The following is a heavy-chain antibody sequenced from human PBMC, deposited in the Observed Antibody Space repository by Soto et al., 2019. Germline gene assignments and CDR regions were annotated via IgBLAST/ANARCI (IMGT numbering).Heavy chain of an antibody. CDR2: ISSDSSYI. Sequence: GGSLRLSCTASGFTFSNYSMNWVRQAPGKGLEWVSSISSDSSYIYYADSVKGRFTISRDNAKNSLSLQMNSLRAEDTAVYFCARDPIPVPMYYFDFWGQGTLVTVSS. J-gene: IGHJ4*02. D-gene: IGHD6-19*01. V-gene: IGHV3-21*01. CDR3: ARDPIPVPMYYFDF. CDR1: GFTFSNYS.